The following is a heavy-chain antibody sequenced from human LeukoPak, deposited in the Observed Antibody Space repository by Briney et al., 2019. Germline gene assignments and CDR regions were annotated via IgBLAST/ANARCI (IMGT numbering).Heavy chain of an antibody. CDR3: ARHVVAVGFDY. V-gene: IGHV3-7*01. CDR1: GFTFSKYW. D-gene: IGHD3-22*01. Sequence: PGGSLRLSCADSGFTFSKYWMTWVRRAPGKGLEWVANIRRDGSETHYVDSVRGRFTISRDNAKNSLYLKMSSVRAEVTAVYYCARHVVAVGFDYWGQGTLVTVSS. J-gene: IGHJ4*02. CDR2: IRRDGSET.